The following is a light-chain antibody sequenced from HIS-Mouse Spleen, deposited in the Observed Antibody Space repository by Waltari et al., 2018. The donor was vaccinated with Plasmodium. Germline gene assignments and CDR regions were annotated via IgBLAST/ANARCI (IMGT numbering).Light chain of an antibody. J-gene: IGKJ2*01. CDR2: GAS. CDR1: KRVSSSY. CDR3: HQYGSSPYT. V-gene: IGKV3-20*01. Sequence: EIVLTQSPGTLSLSPGERTSKRVSSSYLAWYQQKHGQASRLLIYGASSSATGIPDRFSGSGSGTDFTLTISILEPEDFAVYYCHQYGSSPYTFGQGTKLEIK.